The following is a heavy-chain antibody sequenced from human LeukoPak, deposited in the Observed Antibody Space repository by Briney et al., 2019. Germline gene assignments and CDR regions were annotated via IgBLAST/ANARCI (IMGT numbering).Heavy chain of an antibody. CDR2: IIPILGIA. J-gene: IGHJ4*02. D-gene: IGHD6-19*01. Sequence: SVKVSCKASGGTFSSYAISWVRQAPGQGLEWMGRIIPILGIANYAQKFQGRVTITADKSTSTAYMELSSLRSEDTTVYYCARDRKAVAGTNFDYWGQGTLSPSPQ. CDR3: ARDRKAVAGTNFDY. V-gene: IGHV1-69*04. CDR1: GGTFSSYA.